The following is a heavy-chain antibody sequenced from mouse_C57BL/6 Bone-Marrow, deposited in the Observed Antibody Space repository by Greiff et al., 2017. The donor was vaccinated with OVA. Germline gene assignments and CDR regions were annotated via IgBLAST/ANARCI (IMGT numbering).Heavy chain of an antibody. V-gene: IGHV2-9-1*01. CDR3: ARNWRDGYYLYYFDY. CDR1: GFSLTSYA. D-gene: IGHD2-3*01. J-gene: IGHJ2*01. CDR2: IWTGGGT. Sequence: VMLVESGPGLVAPSQSLSITCTVSGFSLTSYAISWVRQPPGKGLEWLGVIWTGGGTNYNSALKSRLSISKDNSKSQVFLKMNSLQTDDTARYYCARNWRDGYYLYYFDYWGQGTTLTVSS.